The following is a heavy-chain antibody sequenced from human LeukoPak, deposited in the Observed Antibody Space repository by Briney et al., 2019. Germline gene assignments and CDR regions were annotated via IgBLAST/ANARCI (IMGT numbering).Heavy chain of an antibody. CDR2: ISGSGGST. D-gene: IGHD4-17*01. CDR3: AKPGDYGDYFNY. Sequence: GGSLRLSCAASGFTFSSYAMSWVRQAPGKGLGWVSAISGSGGSTYYADSVKGRFTISRDNSKNTLYLQMNSLRAEDTAVYYCAKPGDYGDYFNYWGQGTLVTVSS. J-gene: IGHJ4*02. V-gene: IGHV3-23*01. CDR1: GFTFSSYA.